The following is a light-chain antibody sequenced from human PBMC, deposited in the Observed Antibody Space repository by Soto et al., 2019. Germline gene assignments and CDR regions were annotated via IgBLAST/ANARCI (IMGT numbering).Light chain of an antibody. J-gene: IGKJ2*01. V-gene: IGKV1-5*03. CDR2: KAS. Sequence: DIQMTQSPSTLSASVGDRVTITCRASQSISSWLAWYQQKPGKAPKLLIYKASSLESGVPSRFSGSGSGTEFTLTISSLQPDDFATYYCQQYSSYLYTFGQGTKVDI. CDR1: QSISSW. CDR3: QQYSSYLYT.